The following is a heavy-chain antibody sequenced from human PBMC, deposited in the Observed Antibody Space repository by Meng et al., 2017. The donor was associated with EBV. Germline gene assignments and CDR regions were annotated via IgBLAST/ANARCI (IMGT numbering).Heavy chain of an antibody. J-gene: IGHJ4*02. D-gene: IGHD6-19*01. V-gene: IGHV1-2*06. CDR1: GYTFTGYY. Sequence: QVQLVQAGAEVKKPGASVKVSCNASGYTFTGYYMHWVRQAPGQGLEWMGRINPNSGGTNYAQKFQGRVTMTRDTSISTAYMELSRLRSDDTAVYYCARVGIAVAGTGNYWGQGTLVTVSS. CDR3: ARVGIAVAGTGNY. CDR2: INPNSGGT.